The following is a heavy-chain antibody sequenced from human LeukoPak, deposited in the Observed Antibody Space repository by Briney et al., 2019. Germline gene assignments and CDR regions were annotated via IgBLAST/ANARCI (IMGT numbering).Heavy chain of an antibody. CDR2: INHSGST. J-gene: IGHJ6*02. CDR3: ARGPPYPYYYYGMDV. Sequence: PSETLSLTGAGYGGSFSGYYWSWIRQPPGKGLEWIGEINHSGSTNYNPSLKSRVTISVDTSKNQFSLKLSSVTAADTAVYYCARGPPYPYYYYGMDVWGQGTTVTVSS. V-gene: IGHV4-34*01. CDR1: GGSFSGYY.